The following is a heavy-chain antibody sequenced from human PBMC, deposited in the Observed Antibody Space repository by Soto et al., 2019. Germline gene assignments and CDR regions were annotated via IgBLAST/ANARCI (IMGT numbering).Heavy chain of an antibody. CDR2: INPSGGTT. CDR3: VRGDYSNSSGYYGDPPYFDH. Sequence: QVQLVESGAEVKKPGASVTVSCKASGYTFTSYYLHWVRQAPGQGLEWMGKINPSGGTTSYAQKFQGRVTMTRDTPTRTVYMELSSLRSEDTAVYYCVRGDYSNSSGYYGDPPYFDHRGQGTLVTVSS. V-gene: IGHV1-46*01. CDR1: GYTFTSYY. D-gene: IGHD3-22*01. J-gene: IGHJ4*02.